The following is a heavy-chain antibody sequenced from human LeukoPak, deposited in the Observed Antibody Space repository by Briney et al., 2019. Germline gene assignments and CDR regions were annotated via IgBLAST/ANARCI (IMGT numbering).Heavy chain of an antibody. D-gene: IGHD1-26*01. Sequence: ASVKVSCKASGGTFSSYTISWVRQAPGQGLEWMGRIIPILGMANYAQKFQGRVTITADKSTSTAYMELSSLRSEDTAVYYCARGGSGSYDASDIWGQGTMVTVSS. V-gene: IGHV1-69*02. J-gene: IGHJ3*02. CDR3: ARGGSGSYDASDI. CDR1: GGTFSSYT. CDR2: IIPILGMA.